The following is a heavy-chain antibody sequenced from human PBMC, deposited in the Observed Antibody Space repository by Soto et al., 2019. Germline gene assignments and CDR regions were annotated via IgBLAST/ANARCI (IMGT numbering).Heavy chain of an antibody. CDR2: IHHSGTT. Sequence: SETLSLTCAVSGGSISSSNWWHWVRQPPGKGLEWIGEIHHSGTTNHNPSLKSRVAISVDKSKNQFSLKLNSVTAADTAVYYCARVRQYCSGTSCYLDPWGQGTLVTVSS. CDR1: GGSISSSNW. V-gene: IGHV4-4*02. CDR3: ARVRQYCSGTSCYLDP. J-gene: IGHJ5*02. D-gene: IGHD2-2*01.